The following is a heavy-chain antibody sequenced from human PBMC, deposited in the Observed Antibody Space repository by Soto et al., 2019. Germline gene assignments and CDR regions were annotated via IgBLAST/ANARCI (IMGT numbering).Heavy chain of an antibody. D-gene: IGHD2-15*01. J-gene: IGHJ4*02. CDR2: ISYDGSNK. CDR1: GFTFSSYG. Sequence: GGSLRLSCAASGFTFSSYGMHWVRQAPGKGLEWVAVISYDGSNKYYADSVKGRFTISRDNSKNTLYLQMNSLRAEDTAVYYCAKDSCSGGSCYSGYWGQGTLVTVSS. V-gene: IGHV3-30*18. CDR3: AKDSCSGGSCYSGY.